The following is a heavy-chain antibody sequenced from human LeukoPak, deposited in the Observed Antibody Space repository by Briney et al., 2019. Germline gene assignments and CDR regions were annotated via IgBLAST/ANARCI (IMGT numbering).Heavy chain of an antibody. D-gene: IGHD5-12*01. V-gene: IGHV1-18*01. J-gene: IGHJ4*02. CDR2: ISAYNGNT. CDR1: GYTFTSYG. CDR3: ARVDSSGYDIDY. Sequence: GESLKISCKGSGYTFTSYGISWVRQAPGQGLEWMGWISAYNGNTNYAQKLQGRVTMTTDTSTSTAYMELRSLRSDDTAVYYCARVDSSGYDIDYWGQGTLVTVSS.